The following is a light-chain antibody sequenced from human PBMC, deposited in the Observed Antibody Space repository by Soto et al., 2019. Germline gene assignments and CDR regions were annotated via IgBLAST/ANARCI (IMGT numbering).Light chain of an antibody. CDR1: QSIRSW. CDR2: KAS. V-gene: IGKV1-5*03. Sequence: DIQLTQSPSTLSASIGDRVTITCRASQSIRSWLAWYQQKPGKAPRLLIYKASSLESGVPSRFSGSGSGTEFTLTISSLQPDDSATDYCQQYDNYSTFGGGTRVEIK. CDR3: QQYDNYST. J-gene: IGKJ4*01.